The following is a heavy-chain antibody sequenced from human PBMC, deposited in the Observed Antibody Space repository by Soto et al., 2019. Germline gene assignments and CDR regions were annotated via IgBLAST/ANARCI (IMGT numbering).Heavy chain of an antibody. CDR2: ISGNGGTT. D-gene: IGHD3-10*01. V-gene: IGHV3-23*01. CDR3: AKDRGGFTNGWEFFDS. CDR1: GFAFSFYS. Sequence: GGSLRLSCEVSGFAFSFYSMSWVRQAPGKGLEWVASISGNGGTTYYAASGKGRFTFSRDNSKNTLYLQMNNLRGEDTAVYYCAKDRGGFTNGWEFFDSWGQGTLVTVSS. J-gene: IGHJ4*02.